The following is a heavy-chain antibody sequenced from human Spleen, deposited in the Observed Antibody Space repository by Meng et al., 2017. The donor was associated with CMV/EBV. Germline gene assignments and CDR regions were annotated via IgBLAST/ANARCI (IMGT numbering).Heavy chain of an antibody. CDR2: ISGSGGST. CDR1: GFPFSRYA. V-gene: IGHV3-23*01. CDR3: AKDFQWLVPTGIDY. D-gene: IGHD6-19*01. Sequence: LESGGGLVQHGGSLRISCAASGFPFSRYAMSWVRQASGEGLEWVSAISGSGGSTYYADSVKGRFTISRDNSKNTLYLQMNSLRAEDTAVYYCAKDFQWLVPTGIDYWGQGTLVTVSS. J-gene: IGHJ4*02.